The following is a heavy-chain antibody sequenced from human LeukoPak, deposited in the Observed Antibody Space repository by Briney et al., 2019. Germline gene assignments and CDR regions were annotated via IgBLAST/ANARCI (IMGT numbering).Heavy chain of an antibody. J-gene: IGHJ6*03. Sequence: ASVKVSCKASGYTFTSYGISWVRQAPGQGLEWMGWISAYNGNTNYAQKLQDRVTMTTDTSTSTAYMELRSLRSDDTAVYYCTKDNYSSSWFGTYYYYYYMDVWGKGTTVTVSS. CDR3: TKDNYSSSWFGTYYYYYYMDV. CDR1: GYTFTSYG. CDR2: ISAYNGNT. V-gene: IGHV1-18*01. D-gene: IGHD6-13*01.